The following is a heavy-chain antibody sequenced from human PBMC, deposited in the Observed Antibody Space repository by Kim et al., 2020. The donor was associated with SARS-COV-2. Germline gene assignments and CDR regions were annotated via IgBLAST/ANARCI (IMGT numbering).Heavy chain of an antibody. D-gene: IGHD3-22*01. J-gene: IGHJ3*02. CDR2: IYYSGST. CDR3: ATTRTYYYDSSGYYYSRVMGAFDI. V-gene: IGHV4-39*01. CDR1: GGSISSSSYY. Sequence: SETLSLTCTVSGGSISSSSYYWGWIRQPPGKGLEWIGSIYYSGSTYYNPSLKSRVTISVDTSKNQFSLKLSSVTAADTAVYYCATTRTYYYDSSGYYYSRVMGAFDIWGQGTMVTVSS.